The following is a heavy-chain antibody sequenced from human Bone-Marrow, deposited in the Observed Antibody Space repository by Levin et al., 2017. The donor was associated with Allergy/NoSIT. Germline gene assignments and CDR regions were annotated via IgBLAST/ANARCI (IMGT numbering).Heavy chain of an antibody. Sequence: MPSETLSLTCAVYGASLSGYDWCWVRRPPGKGLEWIGEINESGTTKYNPSLKSRLTISVDTSKNQFSLQLTSVTAADTANYYCARGLGWTGSTGFPHVYMDVWGTGATVTVSS. D-gene: IGHD1-1*01. V-gene: IGHV4-34*01. CDR2: INESGTT. CDR3: ARGLGWTGSTGFPHVYMDV. CDR1: GASLSGYD. J-gene: IGHJ6*03.